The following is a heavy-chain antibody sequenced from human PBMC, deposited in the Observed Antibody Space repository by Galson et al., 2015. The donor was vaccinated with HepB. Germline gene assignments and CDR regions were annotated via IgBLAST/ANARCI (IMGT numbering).Heavy chain of an antibody. CDR3: ARVKRGEWYSFYYYGMDV. J-gene: IGHJ6*02. D-gene: IGHD3-10*01. CDR2: IKEDGSDK. CDR1: EYILSMYW. Sequence: SLRLSCAASEYILSMYWMNWVRQAPGKGLEWVANIKEDGSDKNYVDSVKGRFTIARDNAKNSLYLQMNSLRAEDTAVYYCARVKRGEWYSFYYYGMDVWGRGTTVTVSS. V-gene: IGHV3-7*05.